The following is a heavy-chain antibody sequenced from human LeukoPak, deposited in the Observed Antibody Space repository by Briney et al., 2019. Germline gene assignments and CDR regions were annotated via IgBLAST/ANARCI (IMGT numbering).Heavy chain of an antibody. CDR1: DGSISNYY. CDR3: ARTKMLLVVSDGFDI. Sequence: SETLSLTCTVSDGSISNYYWSWIRQPPGKGLQWLGYIYYTGSTNYNPSLKSRVSISIDTSKNQFSLKLSSVTAADTAVYYCARTKMLLVVSDGFDIWGPGTMVTVSS. CDR2: IYYTGST. V-gene: IGHV4-59*08. J-gene: IGHJ3*02. D-gene: IGHD2-8*01.